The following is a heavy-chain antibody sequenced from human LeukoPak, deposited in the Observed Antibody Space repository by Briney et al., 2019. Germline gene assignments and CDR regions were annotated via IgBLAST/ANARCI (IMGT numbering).Heavy chain of an antibody. V-gene: IGHV1-69*13. D-gene: IGHD3-10*01. CDR2: IIPIFGTA. CDR3: ARTLYYYGSVWFDP. J-gene: IGHJ5*02. CDR1: GGTFSSYA. Sequence: ASVKVSCKASGGTFSSYAISWVRQAPGQGLEWMGGIIPIFGTANYAQKFQGRVTITADESTSTAYMELSSLRSEDTAVYYCARTLYYYGSVWFDPWGQGTLVTVSS.